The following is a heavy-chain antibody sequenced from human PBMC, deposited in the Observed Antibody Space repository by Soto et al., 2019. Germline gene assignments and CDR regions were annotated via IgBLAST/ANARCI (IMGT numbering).Heavy chain of an antibody. J-gene: IGHJ5*01. Sequence: SETLSLTCAVYGGSFSGHSWTWIRQSPGKGLEWIGDINHSGRVNYSPSLKSRVTISLDTSKNQFSLTLGAVTAADTAMYYCSTRAYDTNGYYRFDPWGQGTLVTVSS. CDR2: INHSGRV. CDR3: STRAYDTNGYYRFDP. V-gene: IGHV4-34*01. CDR1: GGSFSGHS. D-gene: IGHD3-22*01.